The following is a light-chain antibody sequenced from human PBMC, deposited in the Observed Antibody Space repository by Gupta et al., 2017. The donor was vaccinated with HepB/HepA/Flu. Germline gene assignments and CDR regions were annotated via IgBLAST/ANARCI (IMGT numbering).Light chain of an antibody. CDR2: AAS. CDR3: QQYYSYPRT. J-gene: IGKJ1*01. V-gene: IGKV1-17*01. Sequence: DIQMTQSPSSLSASVGDRVTITFRASQGIRNDLGWYQQKPGKAPKRLIYAASRVQSGVPSRFGGSGSGTQFTLTISSLQPEDFATYYGQQYYSYPRTFGQGTKVEIK. CDR1: QGIRND.